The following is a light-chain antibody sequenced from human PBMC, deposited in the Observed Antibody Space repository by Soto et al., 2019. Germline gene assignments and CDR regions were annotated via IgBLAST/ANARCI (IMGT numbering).Light chain of an antibody. J-gene: IGKJ1*01. V-gene: IGKV1-5*01. CDR3: QQYNSYLT. Sequence: DIQMTQSPSTLSASMGDRVTITCRASQSISTYLAWYQQKPGKAPKLLIYDASSLEGGVPSRFSGSGSGTEFTLTISSLQPDDFATYYCQQYNSYLTFGQGTKVDIK. CDR2: DAS. CDR1: QSISTY.